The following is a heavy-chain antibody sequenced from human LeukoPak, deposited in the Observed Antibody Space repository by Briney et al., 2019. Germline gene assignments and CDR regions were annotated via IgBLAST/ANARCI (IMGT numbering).Heavy chain of an antibody. CDR3: AREGFHMVRGVTLEYYYYMDV. D-gene: IGHD3-10*01. Sequence: SETLSLTCAVYGGSFSGYYWSWIRQPPGKGLEWIGEIIHSGSTNYNPSLKSRVTISVDTSKNQFSLKLSSVTAADTAVYYCAREGFHMVRGVTLEYYYYMDVWGKGTTVTISS. CDR2: IIHSGST. CDR1: GGSFSGYY. V-gene: IGHV4-34*12. J-gene: IGHJ6*03.